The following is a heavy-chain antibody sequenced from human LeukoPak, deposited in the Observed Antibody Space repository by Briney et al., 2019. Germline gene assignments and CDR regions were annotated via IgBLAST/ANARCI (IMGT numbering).Heavy chain of an antibody. CDR2: ISGSGGST. CDR1: GFTFSSYA. V-gene: IGHV3-23*01. Sequence: GGSLRLSCAASGFTFSSYAMSWVRQAPGKGLGWVSAISGSGGSTYYADSVKGRFTISRDNAKNSLYLQMNSLRAEDTAVYYCASSPGGFGDQRPTWGQGTLVTVSS. CDR3: ASSPGGFGDQRPT. J-gene: IGHJ5*02. D-gene: IGHD3-10*01.